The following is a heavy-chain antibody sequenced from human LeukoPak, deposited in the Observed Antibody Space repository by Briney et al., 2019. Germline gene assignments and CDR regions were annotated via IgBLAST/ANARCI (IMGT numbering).Heavy chain of an antibody. CDR3: ARRDSSSWYGVDY. CDR1: GFTFCDYY. CDR2: ISSSGRTI. J-gene: IGHJ4*02. D-gene: IGHD6-13*01. V-gene: IGHV3-11*01. Sequence: GGSLRLSCAASGFTFCDYYMSWIRQAPGKGLEWVSYISSSGRTIYYADSVKGRFTISRDNAKNSLFLQMNSLRAEDTAVYYCARRDSSSWYGVDYWGQGTLVTVSS.